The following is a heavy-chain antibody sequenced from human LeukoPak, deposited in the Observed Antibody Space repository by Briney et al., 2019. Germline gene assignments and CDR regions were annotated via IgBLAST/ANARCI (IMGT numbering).Heavy chain of an antibody. CDR3: ARLVAGIYYFDY. Sequence: ASVKVSCKASGYTFTGYYIHWVRQAPGQGLEWMGWINPNSGGTNYAQKFQGRVTMTRDTSISTAFMELSRLRSDDTAVYYCARLVAGIYYFDYWGQGTLVTVSS. V-gene: IGHV1-2*02. J-gene: IGHJ4*02. CDR2: INPNSGGT. CDR1: GYTFTGYY. D-gene: IGHD6-19*01.